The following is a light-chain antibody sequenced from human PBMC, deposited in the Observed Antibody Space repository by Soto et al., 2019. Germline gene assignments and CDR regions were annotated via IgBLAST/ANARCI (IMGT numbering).Light chain of an antibody. Sequence: EIVLTQSPAALSLSPGERATLACRASQTVTNNYLAWYQQRPGQAPRLLIYGASSRAAGIPDRFGGSGSWTDFTLTISRLEPEDFAVYYCQHYVCFSLYTFAQGTRLEIK. V-gene: IGKV3-20*01. CDR2: GAS. CDR1: QTVTNNY. CDR3: QHYVCFSLYT. J-gene: IGKJ2*01.